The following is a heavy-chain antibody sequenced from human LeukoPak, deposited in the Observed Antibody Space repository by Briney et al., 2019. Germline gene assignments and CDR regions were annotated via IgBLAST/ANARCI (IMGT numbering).Heavy chain of an antibody. CDR2: LSYTGKT. CDR3: SEGYFEPFDH. V-gene: IGHV4-59*02. D-gene: IGHD2/OR15-2a*01. CDR1: GVSVSTSH. J-gene: IGHJ4*02. Sequence: PSETLSLTCNVSGVSVSTSHWNWIRQRPGKGLEWIGCLSYTGKTDYNPSLKSRVSISLGSSNNHFSLKLTSVTAADTAVYYCSEGYFEPFDHWGQGILVAVSS.